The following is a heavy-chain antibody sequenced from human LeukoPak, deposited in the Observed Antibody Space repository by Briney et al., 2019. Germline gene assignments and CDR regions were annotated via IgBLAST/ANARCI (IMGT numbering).Heavy chain of an antibody. V-gene: IGHV1-69*01. CDR3: ARNYRSGSSGWYFDY. D-gene: IGHD6-19*01. Sequence: ASVRVSCKASGGTFSIYAISWVRQAPGQGGEWMGGIIPIFGTANYAQKFQGRVTITADESTSTAYMELSSLRSEDTAVYYCARNYRSGSSGWYFDYWGQGTLVTVSS. CDR1: GGTFSIYA. CDR2: IIPIFGTA. J-gene: IGHJ4*02.